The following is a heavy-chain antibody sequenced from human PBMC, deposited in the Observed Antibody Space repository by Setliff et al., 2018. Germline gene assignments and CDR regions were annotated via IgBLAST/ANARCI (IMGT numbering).Heavy chain of an antibody. Sequence: GASVKVSCKTSGFRFTNFGFSWVRQAPGQGLEWLGSISPYSGNTNYPQWLQDRVTMTIDTSATTVYMELKSLRSDDTAVYYCVRSSAPQVVLAAGFDFWGQGTPGHRLL. CDR1: GFRFTNFG. CDR2: ISPYSGNT. J-gene: IGHJ4*02. D-gene: IGHD6-19*01. CDR3: VRSSAPQVVLAAGFDF. V-gene: IGHV1-18*01.